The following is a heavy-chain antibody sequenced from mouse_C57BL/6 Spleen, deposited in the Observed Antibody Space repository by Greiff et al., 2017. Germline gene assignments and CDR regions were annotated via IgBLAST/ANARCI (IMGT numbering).Heavy chain of an antibody. Sequence: QVQLQQSGAELVRPGTSVKVSCKASGYAFTNYLIEWVKQRPGQGLEWIGVINPGSGGTNYNEKFKGKATLTADKSSSTAYMQLSSLTSEDSAVYFCARWAPLPAFDVWGTGTTVTVSS. J-gene: IGHJ1*03. V-gene: IGHV1-54*01. CDR2: INPGSGGT. CDR3: ARWAPLPAFDV. CDR1: GYAFTNYL.